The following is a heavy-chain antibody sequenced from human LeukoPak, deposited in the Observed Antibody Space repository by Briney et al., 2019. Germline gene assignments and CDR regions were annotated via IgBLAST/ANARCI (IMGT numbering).Heavy chain of an antibody. CDR3: ARLLASGGDY. CDR2: INSNSGGT. J-gene: IGHJ4*02. V-gene: IGHV1-2*02. D-gene: IGHD3-10*01. Sequence: GASVKVSCKTSGYSFTDYYMHWVRQAPGQGLEWMGWINSNSGGTNYAQNFQGRVTMTRDTSISTVYMELSRLKSGDTAVYDCARLLASGGDYWGQGTLATVSS. CDR1: GYSFTDYY.